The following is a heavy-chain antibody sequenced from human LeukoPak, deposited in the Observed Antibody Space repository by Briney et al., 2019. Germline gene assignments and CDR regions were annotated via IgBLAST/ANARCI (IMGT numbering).Heavy chain of an antibody. CDR1: GYSFTGYW. CDR2: IYPGDSNT. CDR3: ARQGSWFGELYDAFDI. V-gene: IGHV5-51*01. Sequence: GESLKISCKGSGYSFTGYWIGWVRQMPGKGLEWMGIIYPGDSNTRYSPSFQGQVTISADKSISTAYLQWSSLKASDTAMCYCARQGSWFGELYDAFDIWGQGTMVTVSS. J-gene: IGHJ3*02. D-gene: IGHD3-10*01.